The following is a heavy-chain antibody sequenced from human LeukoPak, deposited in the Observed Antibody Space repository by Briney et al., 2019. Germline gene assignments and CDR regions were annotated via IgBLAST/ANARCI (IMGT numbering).Heavy chain of an antibody. CDR2: IYPGDSDT. Sequence: GESLKISCKGSGYSFTSYWIGWVRQVPGKGLEWMGIIYPGDSDTRYSPSFQGQVTISADKSISTAYLQWSSLKASDTAMYYCARARVTMVRGVISATYFDYWGQGTLVTVSS. CDR1: GYSFTSYW. D-gene: IGHD3-10*01. V-gene: IGHV5-51*01. CDR3: ARARVTMVRGVISATYFDY. J-gene: IGHJ4*02.